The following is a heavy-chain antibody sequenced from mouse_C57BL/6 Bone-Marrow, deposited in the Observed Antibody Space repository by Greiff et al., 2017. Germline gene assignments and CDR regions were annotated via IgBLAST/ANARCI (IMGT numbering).Heavy chain of an antibody. J-gene: IGHJ1*03. CDR2: IFPGSGSN. CDR3: ARSWGYDWYVDV. CDR1: GYTFTSHW. Sequence: VQLQQSGPELVRPGASVKISCKAPGYTFTSHWMQWVRQRPGQGLAWMGEIFPGSGSNYYNEKFKGKATLTVDTSSSTAYMQLSSLTSEDAAVYCCARSWGYDWYVDVWGTGTTVTVSS. V-gene: IGHV1-56*01. D-gene: IGHD2-2*01.